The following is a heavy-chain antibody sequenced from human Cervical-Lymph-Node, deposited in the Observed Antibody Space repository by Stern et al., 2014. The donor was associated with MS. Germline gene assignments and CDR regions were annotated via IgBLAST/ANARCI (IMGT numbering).Heavy chain of an antibody. Sequence: VQLVESGGGLLQPGGSLRLSCGASGFTFSTYWMHWVRQGPGKGLVWVSRINRGGSSTSYTDSVRGRFTISRDNAKNTVDLQMTSLRAEDTAVYYCARSSGASGDAMDVWGQGTTVTVS. CDR1: GFTFSTYW. CDR3: ARSSGASGDAMDV. J-gene: IGHJ6*02. V-gene: IGHV3-74*01. D-gene: IGHD2-15*01. CDR2: INRGGSST.